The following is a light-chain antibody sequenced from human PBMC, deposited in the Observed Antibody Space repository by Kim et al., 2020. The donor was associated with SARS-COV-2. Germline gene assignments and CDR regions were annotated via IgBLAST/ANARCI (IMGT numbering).Light chain of an antibody. CDR3: QQYNNWPPIT. V-gene: IGKV3-20*01. Sequence: EIVLTQSPGTLSLPPGERVTLSCRASQSIISSYLAWYQQKPGQAPRLLIFGTSSRATGIPDRFSGSGSGTEFTLTISSLQSEDFVVYYCQQYNNWPPITFGQGTRLEIK. CDR1: QSIISSY. J-gene: IGKJ5*01. CDR2: GTS.